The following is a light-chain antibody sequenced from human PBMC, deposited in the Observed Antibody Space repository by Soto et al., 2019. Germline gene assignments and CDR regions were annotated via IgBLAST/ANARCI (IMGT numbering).Light chain of an antibody. CDR3: QQYETFPGT. Sequence: AIRITQSPSSFSASTGDRVTITCRASQGISSYLAWYRQKPGKAPKLLIYAASTLQSGVPSRFSGSGAGPAFTRPISSLQPEDVETDVCQQYETFPGTFGPGTKVDIK. CDR2: AAS. CDR1: QGISSY. V-gene: IGKV1-8*01. J-gene: IGKJ1*01.